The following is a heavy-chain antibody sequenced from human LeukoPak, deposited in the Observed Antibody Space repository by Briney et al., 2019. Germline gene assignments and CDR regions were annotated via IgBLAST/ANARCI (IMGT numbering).Heavy chain of an antibody. CDR3: TTYSSLRAFTYGRVDW. V-gene: IGHV3-15*01. Sequence: GGSLRLSCAACGFTFSNIWMSWVRQAPGKGLEWVGRIKKKDDGGTTDYAAPVKGRFTISRDDSKNTLYLQMDSLKTEDAGVYYCTTYSSLRAFTYGRVDWWGQGTLVTVSS. D-gene: IGHD3-10*01. J-gene: IGHJ4*02. CDR1: GFTFSNIW. CDR2: IKKKDDGGTT.